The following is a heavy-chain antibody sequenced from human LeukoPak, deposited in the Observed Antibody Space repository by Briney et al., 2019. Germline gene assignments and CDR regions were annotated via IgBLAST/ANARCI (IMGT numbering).Heavy chain of an antibody. V-gene: IGHV3-23*01. J-gene: IGHJ4*02. CDR3: AKDSPQGEMGPPNDY. CDR2: ISGSGGST. Sequence: GGSLRLPCAASGFTFSSYAMSWVRQAPGKGLEWVSAISGSGGSTYYADSVKGRFTISRDNSKNTLYLQMNSLRAEDTAVYYCAKDSPQGEMGPPNDYWGQGTLVTVSS. D-gene: IGHD2-8*01. CDR1: GFTFSSYA.